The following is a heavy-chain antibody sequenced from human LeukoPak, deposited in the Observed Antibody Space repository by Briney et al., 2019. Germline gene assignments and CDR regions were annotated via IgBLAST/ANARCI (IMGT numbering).Heavy chain of an antibody. V-gene: IGHV1-3*01. D-gene: IGHD3-22*01. CDR3: ARDLGVVVIPTGEYFFDY. CDR2: INAGNGKT. J-gene: IGHJ4*02. CDR1: GYSFINFA. Sequence: ASVKVSCKASGYSFINFAIHWVRQAPGHRLEWMGWINAGNGKTKYSQKFQGRVTFTRDTSASTAYMYLSSLRSKDAAVYYCARDLGVVVIPTGEYFFDYWGQGTLVTVSS.